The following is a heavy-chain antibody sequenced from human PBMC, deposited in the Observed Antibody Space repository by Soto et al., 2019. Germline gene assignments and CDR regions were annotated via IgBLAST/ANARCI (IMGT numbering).Heavy chain of an antibody. CDR3: ARGRYCSSTSCYLHYGMDV. CDR2: INHSGST. Sequence: KPSETLSLTCAVYGGSFSGYYWSWIRQPPGKGLEWIGEINHSGSTNYNPSLKSRVTISVDTSKNQFSLKLSSVTAADTAVYYCARGRYCSSTSCYLHYGMDVWGQGTTVTVS. V-gene: IGHV4-34*01. CDR1: GGSFSGYY. J-gene: IGHJ6*02. D-gene: IGHD2-2*01.